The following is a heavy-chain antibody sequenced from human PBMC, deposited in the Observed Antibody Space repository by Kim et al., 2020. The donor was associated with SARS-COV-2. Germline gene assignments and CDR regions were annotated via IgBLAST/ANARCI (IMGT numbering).Heavy chain of an antibody. CDR1: GFTFSNYG. J-gene: IGHJ4*02. Sequence: GGSPRLSCAASGFTFSNYGMHWVRQAPGKGLEWLAIISYDGRNTEYADSVKGRFSISRDNAKNTVFLQMNSLRVEDTAVYYCAKGCLGGGSCYYFEDWGQGTLVTVSS. CDR3: AKGCLGGGSCYYFED. V-gene: IGHV3-30*18. D-gene: IGHD2-15*01. CDR2: ISYDGRNT.